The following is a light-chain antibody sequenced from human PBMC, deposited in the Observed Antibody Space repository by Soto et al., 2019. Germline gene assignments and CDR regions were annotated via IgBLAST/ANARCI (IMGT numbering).Light chain of an antibody. CDR3: QQYGSSPPFTWT. Sequence: EIVLTQSPGTLSLSPGERATLSCRASQSVSSSYLAWYQQKPGQAPRLLIYGASSRATGIPDRFSGSGSGTDFTLTISRLEPEDFAVYYCQQYGSSPPFTWTFCQGTKVEIK. CDR2: GAS. V-gene: IGKV3-20*01. J-gene: IGKJ1*01. CDR1: QSVSSSY.